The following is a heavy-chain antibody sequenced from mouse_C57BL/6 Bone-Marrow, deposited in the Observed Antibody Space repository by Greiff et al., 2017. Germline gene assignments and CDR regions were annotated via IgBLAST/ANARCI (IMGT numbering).Heavy chain of an antibody. V-gene: IGHV5-9-1*02. D-gene: IGHD1-1*01. CDR1: GFTFSSYA. CDR3: TRVHYGSSYEDYAMDY. Sequence: EVKVVESGEGLVKPGGSLKLSCAASGFTFSSYAMSWVRQTPEKRLEWVAYISSGGDYIYYADTVKGRFTISRDNARNTLYLQMSSLKSEDTAMYYCTRVHYGSSYEDYAMDYWGQGTSVTVSS. CDR2: ISSGGDYI. J-gene: IGHJ4*01.